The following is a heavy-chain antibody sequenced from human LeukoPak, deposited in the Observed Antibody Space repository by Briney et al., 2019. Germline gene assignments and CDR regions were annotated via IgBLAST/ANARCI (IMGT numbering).Heavy chain of an antibody. CDR1: GFTFSSYS. D-gene: IGHD1-26*01. V-gene: IGHV3-48*01. CDR2: ISSSGSTR. Sequence: GGSLRLSCAASGFTFSSYSMNWVRQAPGKGLEWVSYISSSGSTRYYADSVKGRFTISRDNSKNTLYLQMNSLRGEDTAVYYCARGGSYLSAFDIWGQGTMVTVSS. CDR3: ARGGSYLSAFDI. J-gene: IGHJ3*02.